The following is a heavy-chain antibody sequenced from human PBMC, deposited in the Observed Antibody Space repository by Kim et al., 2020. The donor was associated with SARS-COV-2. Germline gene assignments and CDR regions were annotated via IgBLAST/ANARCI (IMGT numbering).Heavy chain of an antibody. D-gene: IGHD6-6*01. Sequence: KFQGRVTITADKSTSTAYMELSSLRSEDTAVYYCAQGSIAAPSNPNWFDPWGQGTLVTVSS. V-gene: IGHV1-69*02. J-gene: IGHJ5*02. CDR3: AQGSIAAPSNPNWFDP.